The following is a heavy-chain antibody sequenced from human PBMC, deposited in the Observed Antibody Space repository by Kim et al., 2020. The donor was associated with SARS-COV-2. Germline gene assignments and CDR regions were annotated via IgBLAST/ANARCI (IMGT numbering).Heavy chain of an antibody. J-gene: IGHJ2*01. CDR2: IYHSGSP. CDR1: GYSISSGYY. D-gene: IGHD2-2*01. CDR3: ARVWFVVVPAAYWYFDL. V-gene: IGHV4-38-2*02. Sequence: SETLSLTCTVSGYSISSGYYWGWIRQPPGKGLEWIGRIYHSGSPYYNPSLKSRVTISVDTSKNQFSLKLSSVTAADTAVYYCARVWFVVVPAAYWYFDLWGRGTLVTVSS.